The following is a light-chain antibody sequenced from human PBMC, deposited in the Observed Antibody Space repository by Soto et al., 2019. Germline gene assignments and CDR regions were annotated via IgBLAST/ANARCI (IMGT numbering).Light chain of an antibody. CDR1: SSDVGGFDY. J-gene: IGLJ3*02. CDR2: EVN. V-gene: IGLV2-14*01. Sequence: QSALTQPASVSGSPGQSITISCTGTSSDVGGFDYVSWYQHLPGKAPKLMISEVNNRPSGVSNRFSGSKSGNTASLTIFGLQAEDEADYYCSSFTSSTAVVFGGGTKLTVL. CDR3: SSFTSSTAVV.